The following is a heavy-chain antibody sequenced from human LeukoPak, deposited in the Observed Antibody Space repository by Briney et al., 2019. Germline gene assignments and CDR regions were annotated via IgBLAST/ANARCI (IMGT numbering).Heavy chain of an antibody. V-gene: IGHV3-74*01. Sequence: GGSLRLSCAASGFTFSSYWMHWVRQAPGKGLVWVSRINSDGSSTSYADSVKGRFTISRDNAKNTLYLQMNSLRAEDTAVYYCARPGLGFAYGAKINYFDYWGQGTLVTVSS. CDR3: ARPGLGFAYGAKINYFDY. J-gene: IGHJ4*02. CDR2: INSDGSST. CDR1: GFTFSSYW. D-gene: IGHD4-23*01.